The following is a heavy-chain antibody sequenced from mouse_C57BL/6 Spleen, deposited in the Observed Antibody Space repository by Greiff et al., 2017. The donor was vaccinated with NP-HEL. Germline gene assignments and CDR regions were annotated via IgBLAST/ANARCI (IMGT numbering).Heavy chain of an antibody. CDR2: IDPETGGT. CDR1: GYTFTDYE. D-gene: IGHD2-1*01. CDR3: TSYGNY. J-gene: IGHJ2*01. V-gene: IGHV1-15*01. Sequence: QVHVKQSGAELVRPGASVTLSCKASGYTFTDYEMHWVKQTPVHGLEWIGAIDPETGGTAYNQKFKGKAILTADKSSSTAYMELRSLTSEDSAVYYCTSYGNYWGQGTTLTVSS.